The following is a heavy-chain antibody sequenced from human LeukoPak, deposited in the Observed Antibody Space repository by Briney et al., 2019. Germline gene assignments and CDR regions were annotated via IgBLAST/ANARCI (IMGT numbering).Heavy chain of an antibody. V-gene: IGHV3-74*01. Sequence: GGSLRLSCAASGNYWMHWVRQAPGKGLVWVSHINSDGSWTSYADSVKGRFTISKDNAKNTVYLQMNSLRAEDTAVYYCVSFYETYWGRGTLATVSS. CDR1: GNYW. CDR3: VSFYETY. D-gene: IGHD2/OR15-2a*01. J-gene: IGHJ4*02. CDR2: INSDGSWT.